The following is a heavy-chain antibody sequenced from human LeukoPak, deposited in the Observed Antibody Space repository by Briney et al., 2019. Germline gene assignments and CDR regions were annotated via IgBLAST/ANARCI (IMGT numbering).Heavy chain of an antibody. Sequence: PGGSLRLSCAASGFTFSSYGMHWVRQAPGKGLEWVAVISYDGSNKYYADSVKGRFTISRDNSKNTLYLQMNSLRAEDTAVYYCATLDVIAAQINYYYGMDVWGQGTTVTVSS. V-gene: IGHV3-30*03. CDR3: ATLDVIAAQINYYYGMDV. D-gene: IGHD6-13*01. CDR1: GFTFSSYG. CDR2: ISYDGSNK. J-gene: IGHJ6*02.